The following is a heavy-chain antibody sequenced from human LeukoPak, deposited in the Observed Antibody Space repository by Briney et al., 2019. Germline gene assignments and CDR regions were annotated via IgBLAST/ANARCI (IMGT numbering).Heavy chain of an antibody. CDR1: GYTLTELS. Sequence: ASVKVSCKVSGYTLTELSMHWVRQAPGKGLEWMGGFDPEDGETVYAQKFQGRVTMTRDMSTSTDYMELSSLRSEDTAIYYCARDNSVGDNAWWFDPWGQGTLVTVSS. CDR2: FDPEDGET. D-gene: IGHD1-26*01. CDR3: ARDNSVGDNAWWFDP. J-gene: IGHJ5*02. V-gene: IGHV1-24*01.